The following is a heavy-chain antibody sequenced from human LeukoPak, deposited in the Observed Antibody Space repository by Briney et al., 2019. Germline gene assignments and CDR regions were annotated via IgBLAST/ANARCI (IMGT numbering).Heavy chain of an antibody. D-gene: IGHD7-27*01. CDR2: MKSNNGHT. CDR1: GYTFTSFD. CDR3: ARGPPNWGMVGY. J-gene: IGHJ4*02. Sequence: ASVKVSCKDSGYTFTSFDFNWVRQATGQGLEWVGWMKSNNGHTGYAQKFQGRVTMTRDTSISTAYMELSSLTFEDTAVYYCARGPPNWGMVGYWGQGTLVTVSS. V-gene: IGHV1-8*01.